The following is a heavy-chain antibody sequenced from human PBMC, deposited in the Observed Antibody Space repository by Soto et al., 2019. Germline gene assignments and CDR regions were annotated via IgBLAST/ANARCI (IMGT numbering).Heavy chain of an antibody. CDR2: IKQDGSEK. CDR3: ARGGRIARVRGDY. J-gene: IGHJ4*02. V-gene: IGHV3-7*03. CDR1: GFTFSSYW. Sequence: EVQVVESGGGLVQPGGSLRLSCAASGFTFSSYWMSWVRQAPGKGLEWVANIKQDGSEKYYVDSVKGRFTISRDNAKNSLFLQMNSLRAEDTAVSYCARGGRIARVRGDYWGQGTLVTVSS. D-gene: IGHD3-10*01.